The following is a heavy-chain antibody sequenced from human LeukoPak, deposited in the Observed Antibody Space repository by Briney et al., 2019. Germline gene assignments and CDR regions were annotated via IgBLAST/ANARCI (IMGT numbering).Heavy chain of an antibody. CDR2: ISGGGGET. J-gene: IGHJ3*01. V-gene: IGHV3-23*01. CDR3: AKGTWIQMWFGALHV. CDR1: GFTFSSYG. Sequence: GGSLRLSCADSGFTFSSYGMSWVRQAPGKGLEWVSSISGGGGETYYVDSVKGRFIISRDNSKNTLYLQMNSLTNDDMALYHCAKGTWIQMWFGALHVWGQGTMVSVSS. D-gene: IGHD2-21*01.